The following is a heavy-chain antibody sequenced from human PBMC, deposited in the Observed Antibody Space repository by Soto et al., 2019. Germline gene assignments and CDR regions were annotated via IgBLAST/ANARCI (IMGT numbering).Heavy chain of an antibody. Sequence: QVQLVQSGAEVKKPGSSVKVSCKASGGTFSSYAISWVRQAPGQGLEWMGGIIPIFGTANYAQKFQGRVTITADESTSTAYMELSSLRSEDTAVYYCARLEVEMATSPYAFDIWGQGTMVTVSS. CDR2: IIPIFGTA. CDR1: GGTFSSYA. CDR3: ARLEVEMATSPYAFDI. V-gene: IGHV1-69*01. D-gene: IGHD5-12*01. J-gene: IGHJ3*02.